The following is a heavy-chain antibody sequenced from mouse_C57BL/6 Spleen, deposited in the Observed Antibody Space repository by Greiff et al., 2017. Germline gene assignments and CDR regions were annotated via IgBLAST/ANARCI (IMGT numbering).Heavy chain of an antibody. CDR2: IDPEDGDT. CDR3: TTCPNRPSLPSDY. V-gene: IGHV14-1*01. CDR1: GFNIKDYY. D-gene: IGHD1-2*01. Sequence: VQLQQSGAELVRPGASVKLSCTASGFNIKDYYMHWVKQRPEQGLEWIGRIDPEDGDTEYAPKFQGKATMTADTSSNTAYLQLSSLTSEDTAVYYCTTCPNRPSLPSDYWGQGTTLTVSS. J-gene: IGHJ2*01.